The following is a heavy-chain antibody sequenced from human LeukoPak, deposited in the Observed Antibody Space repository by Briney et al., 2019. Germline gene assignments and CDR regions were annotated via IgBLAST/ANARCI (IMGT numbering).Heavy chain of an antibody. CDR3: ASLAGGNSESGDAFDI. V-gene: IGHV1-46*01. CDR1: GYTFTSYY. CDR2: INPNSGRT. J-gene: IGHJ3*02. D-gene: IGHD4-23*01. Sequence: ASVKVSCKASGYTFTSYYIHWVRQAPGQGLEWMGIINPNSGRTGYAQKFQGRVTMTRDMSTSTVYMELSSLRSEDTAVYYCASLAGGNSESGDAFDIWGQGTMVTVSS.